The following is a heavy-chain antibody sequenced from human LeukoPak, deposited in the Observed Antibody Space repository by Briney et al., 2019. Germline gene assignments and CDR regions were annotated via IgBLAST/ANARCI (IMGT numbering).Heavy chain of an antibody. J-gene: IGHJ4*02. CDR2: ISGGGSGS. CDR3: AKPRLYYDILTGYYNPDFDY. D-gene: IGHD3-9*01. CDR1: GFTFSNDA. Sequence: GGSLRLSCAASGFTFSNDAMRWVRQAPGKGLEWVSAISGGGSGSYYADSVKGRFTISRDNCKNTLYLQMNSLRAEDTAVYYCAKPRLYYDILTGYYNPDFDYWGQGTLVTVSS. V-gene: IGHV3-23*01.